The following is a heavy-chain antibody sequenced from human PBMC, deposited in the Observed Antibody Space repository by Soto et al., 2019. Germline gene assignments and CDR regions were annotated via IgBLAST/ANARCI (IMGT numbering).Heavy chain of an antibody. Sequence: SVKVSCKASGGTFSSYAISWVRQAPGQGLEWMGGIIPIFGTANYAQKFQGRVTITADKSTSTAYMELSSLRSEDTAVYYCARVLSHYYYGMDVWGQGTTVTVSS. J-gene: IGHJ6*02. CDR3: ARVLSHYYYGMDV. CDR2: IIPIFGTA. V-gene: IGHV1-69*06. CDR1: GGTFSSYA.